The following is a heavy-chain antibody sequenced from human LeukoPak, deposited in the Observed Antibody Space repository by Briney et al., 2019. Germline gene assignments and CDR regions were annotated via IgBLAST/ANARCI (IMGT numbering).Heavy chain of an antibody. Sequence: GGSLRLSCAASGLTFSNYWMSWVRQAPGKGLEWVANIKEDGSKKYYVDSVKGRFTISRDNAKNSLYLQMDSLRAEDTAVYYCARSNAFDIWGQGTMVTVSS. CDR1: GLTFSNYW. J-gene: IGHJ3*02. V-gene: IGHV3-7*05. CDR3: ARSNAFDI. CDR2: IKEDGSKK.